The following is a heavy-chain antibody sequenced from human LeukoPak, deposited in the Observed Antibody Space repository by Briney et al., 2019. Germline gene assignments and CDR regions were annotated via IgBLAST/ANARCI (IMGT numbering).Heavy chain of an antibody. CDR2: IKTDGRAT. CDR3: TTGPSFGYEW. V-gene: IGHV3-74*01. D-gene: IGHD3-22*01. Sequence: GGSLRLSCAASGMTFSNHWMHWVRQAPGKGLVWVSLIKTDGRATIYADSVKGRFTISRDDGKSTLYLQMNSLRAEDTAIYYCTTGPSFGYEWWGQGTVVTVSS. J-gene: IGHJ4*02. CDR1: GMTFSNHW.